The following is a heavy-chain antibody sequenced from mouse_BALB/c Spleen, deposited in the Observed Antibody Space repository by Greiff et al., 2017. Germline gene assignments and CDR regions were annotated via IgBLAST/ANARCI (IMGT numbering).Heavy chain of an antibody. Sequence: QVQLQQSGPELVKPGASVRISCKASGYTFTSYYIHWVKQRPGQGLEWIGWIYPGNVNTKYNEKFKGKATLTADKSSSTAYMQLSSLTSEDSAVYFCARRGYDYFDYWGQGTTLTVSS. CDR2: IYPGNVNT. J-gene: IGHJ2*01. CDR3: ARRGYDYFDY. D-gene: IGHD2-2*01. V-gene: IGHV1S56*01. CDR1: GYTFTSYY.